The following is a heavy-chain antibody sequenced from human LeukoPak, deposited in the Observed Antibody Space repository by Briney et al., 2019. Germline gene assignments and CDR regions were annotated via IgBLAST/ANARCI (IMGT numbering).Heavy chain of an antibody. Sequence: TGGSLRLSCAASGFTFDDYAMHWVRQAPGKGLEWVSGISWNSGSIGYADSVKGRFTISRDNAKNSLYLQMNSLRAEDAALYYCAKDRRAAADGFGYWGQGTLVTVSS. J-gene: IGHJ4*02. CDR1: GFTFDDYA. CDR2: ISWNSGSI. V-gene: IGHV3-9*01. D-gene: IGHD6-13*01. CDR3: AKDRRAAADGFGY.